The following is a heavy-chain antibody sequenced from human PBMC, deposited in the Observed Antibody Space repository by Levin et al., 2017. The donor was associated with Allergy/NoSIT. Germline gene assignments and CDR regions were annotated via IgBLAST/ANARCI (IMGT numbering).Heavy chain of an antibody. Sequence: LSLTCAASGFTFNTYAMSWVRQAPGKGLEWVSAISGRGDASYYADSVKGRFTISRDNSRNTLYLQMNVLRAEDAAIYYCAREYGIYPQNWFDTWGQGTLVTVSS. J-gene: IGHJ5*02. D-gene: IGHD5/OR15-5a*01. CDR1: GFTFNTYA. CDR3: AREYGIYPQNWFDT. V-gene: IGHV3-23*01. CDR2: ISGRGDAS.